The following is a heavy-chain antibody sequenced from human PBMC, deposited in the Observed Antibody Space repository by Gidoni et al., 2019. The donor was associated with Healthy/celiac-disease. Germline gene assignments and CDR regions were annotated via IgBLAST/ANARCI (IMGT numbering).Heavy chain of an antibody. CDR2: LLYDGSNN. V-gene: IGHV3-33*01. CDR1: GFTVSSNG. Sequence: QVQLVESGGGVVQPGRALRRACAASGFTVSSNGMRWVRQAPGKGVEWLAVLLYDGSNNYYAASVSGRFTISRDHSKTTLYLHMHSLRAEDTAVSYCVRDHEYSYGFGSFGYFDYWGQGTLVTVSS. CDR3: VRDHEYSYGFGSFGYFDY. D-gene: IGHD5-18*01. J-gene: IGHJ4*02.